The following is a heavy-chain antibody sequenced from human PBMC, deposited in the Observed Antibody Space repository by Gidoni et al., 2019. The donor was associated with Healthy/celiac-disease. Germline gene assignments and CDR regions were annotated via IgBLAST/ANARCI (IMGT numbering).Heavy chain of an antibody. V-gene: IGHV4-39*01. CDR3: ARHRDGDYSGLVYYYGMDV. CDR1: GRPISSSSYS. CDR2: IYYSGST. D-gene: IGHD4-17*01. Sequence: QLQLQESGRGLVKPSETLSLTCTVSGRPISSSSYSRGWIRQAPGKGLEWIWSIYYSGSTYYSPSLKSRVTISVDTSKNQFSLKLSSVTAADTAVYYCARHRDGDYSGLVYYYGMDVWGQGTTVTVSS. J-gene: IGHJ6*02.